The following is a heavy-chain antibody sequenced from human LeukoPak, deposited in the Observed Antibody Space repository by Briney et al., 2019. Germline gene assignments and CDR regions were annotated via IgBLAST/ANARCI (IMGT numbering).Heavy chain of an antibody. CDR3: ARYYDYVWGSYRTYYFDY. CDR1: GYTFTSYW. Sequence: GASVKVSCKASGYTFTSYWIGWVRQMPGKGLEWMGIIYPGDSDTRYSPSFQGQVTISADKSISTAYLQWSSLKASDTAMYYCARYYDYVWGSYRTYYFDYWGQGTLVTVSS. CDR2: IYPGDSDT. D-gene: IGHD3-16*02. J-gene: IGHJ4*02. V-gene: IGHV5-51*01.